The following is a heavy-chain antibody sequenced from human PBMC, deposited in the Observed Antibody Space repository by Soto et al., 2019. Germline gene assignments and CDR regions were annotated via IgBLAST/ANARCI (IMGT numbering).Heavy chain of an antibody. CDR2: ISYDGSNK. V-gene: IGHV3-30*14. J-gene: IGHJ4*02. CDR3: ARVRSLYDSSGYYYDYFDY. D-gene: IGHD3-22*01. Sequence: PGGALRLSGSASGFTFSSYAMHWVRQAPGKWLEWVAVISYDGSNKYYSDSVKGRFTISRDNSKNTLYLQMNSLRAEDTAVYYCARVRSLYDSSGYYYDYFDYWGQGTLVTVSS. CDR1: GFTFSSYA.